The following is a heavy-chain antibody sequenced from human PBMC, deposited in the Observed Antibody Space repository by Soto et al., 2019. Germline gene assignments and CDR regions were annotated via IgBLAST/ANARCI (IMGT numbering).Heavy chain of an antibody. CDR3: ARQYGSWYSLFEKKDHNNWFDS. Sequence: WETLSLTCTVSGGSISSSSYYWGWIRQPPGKGLEWIGSIYYSGSTYYNPSLKSRVTISVDTSKNQFSLKLSSVTAADTAVYYCARQYGSWYSLFEKKDHNNWFDSWGQGTLVTVSS. D-gene: IGHD6-13*01. CDR1: GGSISSSSYY. V-gene: IGHV4-39*01. CDR2: IYYSGST. J-gene: IGHJ5*01.